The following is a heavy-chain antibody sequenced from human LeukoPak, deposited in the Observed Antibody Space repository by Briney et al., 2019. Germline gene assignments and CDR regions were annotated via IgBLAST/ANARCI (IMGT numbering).Heavy chain of an antibody. J-gene: IGHJ4*02. CDR1: GGSISSGGYS. Sequence: PSETLSLTCAVSGGSISSGGYSWSWIRQPPGKGLEWIGYIYHSGSTYYNPSLKSRVTISVDRSKNQFSLKLSSVTAADTAVYYCARVTMIVVGLYYFDYWGQGTLVTVSS. V-gene: IGHV4-30-2*01. D-gene: IGHD3-22*01. CDR3: ARVTMIVVGLYYFDY. CDR2: IYHSGST.